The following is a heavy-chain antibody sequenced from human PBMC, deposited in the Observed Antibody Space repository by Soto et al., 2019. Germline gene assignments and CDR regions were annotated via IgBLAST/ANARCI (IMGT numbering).Heavy chain of an antibody. J-gene: IGHJ5*02. Sequence: GFLLLACSASGFTFSSYGMHWVRQAAGKGLEWVAVIWYDGSNKYYADSVKGRFTISRDNSKNTLYLQMNSLRAEDTAVYYCATDLHLAAAGTYQFDPWGQGTLVTVSS. CDR1: GFTFSSYG. D-gene: IGHD6-13*01. CDR3: ATDLHLAAAGTYQFDP. CDR2: IWYDGSNK. V-gene: IGHV3-33*01.